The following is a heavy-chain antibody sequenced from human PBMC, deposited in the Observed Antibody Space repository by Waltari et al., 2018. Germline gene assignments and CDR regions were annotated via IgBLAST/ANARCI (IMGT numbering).Heavy chain of an antibody. J-gene: IGHJ6*03. D-gene: IGHD3-10*01. CDR2: SNTSRGGT. CDR3: LFRFGEPDYYYMDV. V-gene: IGHV1-2*06. Sequence: QVQLVQSGAEVKKPGASVKVSCKASGYTFTGYYMHWVRQAPGQGIEWTARSNTSRGGTNYAQNVQGRVTMTRDTSISTAYMELSSLRSEDTAVYYCLFRFGEPDYYYMDVWGKGTTVTISS. CDR1: GYTFTGYY.